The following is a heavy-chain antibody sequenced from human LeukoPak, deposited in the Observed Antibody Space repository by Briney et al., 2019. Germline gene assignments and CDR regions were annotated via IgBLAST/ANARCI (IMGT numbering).Heavy chain of an antibody. CDR1: GFTFSDYY. CDR2: ISSSGSTI. V-gene: IGHV3-11*01. D-gene: IGHD2-2*01. Sequence: AGGSLRLSCAATGFTFSDYYMSWIRQAPGKGLEWVSYISSSGSTIYYADSVKGRFTISRDNAKNSLYLQMNSLRAEDTAVYYCARLGGDIVVVPAAMLDYWGQGTLVTVSS. CDR3: ARLGGDIVVVPAAMLDY. J-gene: IGHJ4*02.